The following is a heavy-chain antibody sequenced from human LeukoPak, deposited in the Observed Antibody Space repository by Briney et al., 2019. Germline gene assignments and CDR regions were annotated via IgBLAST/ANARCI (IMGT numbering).Heavy chain of an antibody. CDR3: VRVGVRAWFDS. J-gene: IGHJ5*01. CDR2: ISSSSTYI. D-gene: IGHD3-16*02. Sequence: MPGGSLGLSCAASGFSFSHYAMNWVRQAPGKGLEWVSAISSSSTYIQYADSVKGRFTISRDDAKNSLYLQLDSLRVEDTAVYYCVRVGVRAWFDSWGQGTLVTVSS. V-gene: IGHV3-21*01. CDR1: GFSFSHYA.